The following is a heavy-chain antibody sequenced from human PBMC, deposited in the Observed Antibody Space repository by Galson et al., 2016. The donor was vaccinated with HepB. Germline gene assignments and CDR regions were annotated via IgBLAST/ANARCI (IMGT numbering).Heavy chain of an antibody. CDR3: AKDRSHTPGGGGGLHH. D-gene: IGHD3-16*01. CDR1: GFTFGEYA. J-gene: IGHJ1*01. Sequence: SLRLSCAASGFTFGEYAMHWVRPAPGKGLEWVSGISWNSNNIEYADSVKGQFTGSRDNAKNSLFLQMNSLRAEDTALYYCAKDRSHTPGGGGGLHHWGQGTLVTVSS. V-gene: IGHV3-9*01. CDR2: ISWNSNNI.